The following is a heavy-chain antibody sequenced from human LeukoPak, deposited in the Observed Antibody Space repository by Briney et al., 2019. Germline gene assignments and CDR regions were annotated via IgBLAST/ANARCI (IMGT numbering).Heavy chain of an antibody. Sequence: PGGSLRLSCAASGFTFTTYSMIWVRQAPGKGLEWVSGISWNSGSIGYADSVKGRFTISRDNAKNSLYLQMNSLRAEDTALYYCAKAGGGPHYDYAPDFDYWGQGTLVTVSS. D-gene: IGHD3-16*01. CDR2: ISWNSGSI. J-gene: IGHJ4*02. CDR1: GFTFTTYS. CDR3: AKAGGGPHYDYAPDFDY. V-gene: IGHV3-9*01.